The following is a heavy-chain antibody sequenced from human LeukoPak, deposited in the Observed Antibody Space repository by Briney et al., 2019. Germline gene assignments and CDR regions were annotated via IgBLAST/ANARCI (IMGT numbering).Heavy chain of an antibody. D-gene: IGHD6-19*01. Sequence: GRSLRLSCAASGFTFSSYGMHWVRQAPGKGLEWVAVISYDGSNKYYADSVKGRFTISRDNSKNTLYLQMNSLRAEDTAVYYCAKDYGIAVAGMDYWGQGTLVTVSS. J-gene: IGHJ4*02. V-gene: IGHV3-30*18. CDR2: ISYDGSNK. CDR3: AKDYGIAVAGMDY. CDR1: GFTFSSYG.